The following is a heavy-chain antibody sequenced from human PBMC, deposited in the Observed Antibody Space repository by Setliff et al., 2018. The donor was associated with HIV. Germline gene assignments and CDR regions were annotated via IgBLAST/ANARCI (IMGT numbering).Heavy chain of an antibody. CDR3: AREPPSSYYFDY. D-gene: IGHD3-10*01. J-gene: IGHJ4*02. Sequence: GASVKVSCKASGYTFTDYYMHWVRQAPGQGLEWMGWIKPNSGGRTVYAQKFQGRITITRDTSTSTVYMELSSLRSEDTAVYYCAREPPSSYYFDYWGQGTLVTVSS. CDR2: IKPNSGGRT. V-gene: IGHV1-2*02. CDR1: GYTFTDYY.